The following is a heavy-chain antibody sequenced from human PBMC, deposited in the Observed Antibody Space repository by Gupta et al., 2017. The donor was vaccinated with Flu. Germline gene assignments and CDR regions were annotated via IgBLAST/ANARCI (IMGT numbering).Heavy chain of an antibody. CDR2: ISSSSSYI. J-gene: IGHJ6*02. V-gene: IGHV3-21*01. CDR1: GFTFSSYS. Sequence: EVQLVESGGGLVKPGGSLRLSCAASGFTFSSYSMNWVRQAPGKGLEWVSSISSSSSYIYYADSVKGRFTISRDNAKNSLYLQMNSLRAEDTAVYYCARTAGVPAAIREWNYGMDVWGQGTTVTVSS. CDR3: ARTAGVPAAIREWNYGMDV. D-gene: IGHD2-2*02.